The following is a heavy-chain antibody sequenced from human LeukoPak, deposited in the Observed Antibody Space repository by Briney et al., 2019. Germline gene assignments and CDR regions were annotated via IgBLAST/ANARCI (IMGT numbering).Heavy chain of an antibody. V-gene: IGHV5-51*01. J-gene: IGHJ4*02. CDR3: ARSHDRVEMATIPLGY. Sequence: GESLQISCKGSGYSFTSYWIGWVRQMPGKGLEWMGIIYPGDSDTRYSPSFQGQVTISADKSISTAYLQWSSLKASDTAMYYCARSHDRVEMATIPLGYWGQGTLVTVSS. CDR1: GYSFTSYW. D-gene: IGHD5-24*01. CDR2: IYPGDSDT.